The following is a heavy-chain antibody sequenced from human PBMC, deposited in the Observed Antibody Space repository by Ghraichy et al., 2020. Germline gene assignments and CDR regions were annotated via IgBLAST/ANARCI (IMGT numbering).Heavy chain of an antibody. CDR3: ARPHSDFWRGNVYYHNGMDV. V-gene: IGHV3-33*01. CDR1: GFTFSSYA. CDR2: IYFDGSNK. D-gene: IGHD3-3*01. J-gene: IGHJ6*02. Sequence: GGSLRLSCAVSGFTFSSYAMHWVRQAPGKGLEWVAVIYFDGSNKYYADSVKGRFTISRDNSKNTVYLQMNSLRAEDTAVYYCARPHSDFWRGNVYYHNGMDVWGQGTTVIVSS.